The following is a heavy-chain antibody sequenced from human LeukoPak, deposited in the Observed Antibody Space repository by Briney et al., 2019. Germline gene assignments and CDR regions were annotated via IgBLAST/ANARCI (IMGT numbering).Heavy chain of an antibody. CDR2: ISVDGGST. CDR3: AKDPATRDGHGAWFDP. CDR1: GFTFDDYA. D-gene: IGHD5-24*01. Sequence: GGSLRLSCAASGFTFDDYAIHCVRQAPGKGLEWVSLISVDGGSTYYADSVKGRFTISRDNSKNSLYLQMNSLRTEDTALYYCAKDPATRDGHGAWFDPWGQGTLVTVSS. V-gene: IGHV3-43*02. J-gene: IGHJ5*02.